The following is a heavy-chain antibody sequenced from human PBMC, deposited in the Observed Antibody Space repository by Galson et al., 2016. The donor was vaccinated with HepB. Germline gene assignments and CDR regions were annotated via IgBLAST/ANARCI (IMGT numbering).Heavy chain of an antibody. J-gene: IGHJ4*02. CDR3: AREGLEVLTATFDY. Sequence: SVKVSCKASGYTFTSYIMHWVRQAPGQRLEWMGWINVGNGITRYSQKFQGRVTITRDTSASTAYMELSSLRSEDTAVYYCAREGLEVLTATFDYWGQGTLVTVSS. CDR1: GYTFTSYI. CDR2: INVGNGIT. D-gene: IGHD2-21*02. V-gene: IGHV1-3*01.